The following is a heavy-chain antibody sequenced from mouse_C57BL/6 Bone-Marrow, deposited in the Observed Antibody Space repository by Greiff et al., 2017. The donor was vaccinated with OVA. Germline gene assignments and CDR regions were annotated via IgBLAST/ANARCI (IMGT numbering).Heavy chain of an antibody. Sequence: VQLQQSGPVLVKPGASVKMSCKASGYTFTDYYMNWVKQSHGKSLEWIGVINPYNGGTSYNQKFKGKATLTVDKSSSTAYMELNSLTSEDSAVYYCAGDGYYPRDAMDYWGQGTSVTVSS. CDR3: AGDGYYPRDAMDY. J-gene: IGHJ4*01. V-gene: IGHV1-19*01. CDR2: INPYNGGT. D-gene: IGHD2-3*01. CDR1: GYTFTDYY.